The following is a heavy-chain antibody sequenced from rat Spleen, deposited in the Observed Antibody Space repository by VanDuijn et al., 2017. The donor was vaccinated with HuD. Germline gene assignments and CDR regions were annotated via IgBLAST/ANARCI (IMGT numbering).Heavy chain of an antibody. D-gene: IGHD1-1*01. CDR3: ARAAGYSGVGVMDA. J-gene: IGHJ4*01. CDR1: GFNFNDYW. Sequence: EVKLVESGGGLVQPGRSLKLSCAASGFNFNDYWMGWVRQAPGQGLEWIGEINKDSSTINYTPSLKDKFTISRDNAQNTLYLQMRKLGSEDTAIYYCARAAGYSGVGVMDAWGQGASVTVSS. CDR2: INKDSSTI. V-gene: IGHV4-2*01.